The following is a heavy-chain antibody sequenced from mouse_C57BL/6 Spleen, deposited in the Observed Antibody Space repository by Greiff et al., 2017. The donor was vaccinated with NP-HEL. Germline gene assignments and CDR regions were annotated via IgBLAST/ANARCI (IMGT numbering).Heavy chain of an antibody. D-gene: IGHD1-1*01. CDR3: ARKDYEGYVDD. CDR2: IDPSDSYT. V-gene: IGHV1-69*01. Sequence: QVQLQQPGAELVMPGASVKLSCKASGYTFTSYWMHWVKQRPGQGLEWIGEIDPSDSYTNSTQKFKGKSTLTVDKSSSTAYMQLSSLTSEDSAVYYWARKDYEGYVDDWGQGTTLTVSS. J-gene: IGHJ2*01. CDR1: GYTFTSYW.